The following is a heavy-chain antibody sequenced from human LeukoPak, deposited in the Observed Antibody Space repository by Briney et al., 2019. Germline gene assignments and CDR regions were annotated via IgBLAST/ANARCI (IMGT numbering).Heavy chain of an antibody. Sequence: GGSLRLSCAASGFTFSSYGMHWVRQAPGKGLEWVAVISYDGSNKYYADSVKGRFTISRDNSKNTLYLQMSSLRAEDTAVYYCAKAGGYSYLDYWGQGTLVTVSS. D-gene: IGHD5-18*01. CDR2: ISYDGSNK. J-gene: IGHJ4*02. CDR1: GFTFSSYG. V-gene: IGHV3-30*18. CDR3: AKAGGYSYLDY.